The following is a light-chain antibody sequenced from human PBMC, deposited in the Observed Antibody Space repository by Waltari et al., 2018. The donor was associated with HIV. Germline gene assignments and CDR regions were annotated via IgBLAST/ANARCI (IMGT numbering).Light chain of an antibody. CDR3: QVWDSSSTHAGVV. V-gene: IGLV3-21*02. J-gene: IGLJ2*01. CDR2: DDS. Sequence: SYVLTQPPSVSVAQGQTARITCGGSNIGSKSVHWYQQRPGQAPVLVVYDDSDRPSGIPERFSGSNSGNTATLTISRVEAGDEADYYCQVWDSSSTHAGVVFGGGTKLTVL. CDR1: NIGSKS.